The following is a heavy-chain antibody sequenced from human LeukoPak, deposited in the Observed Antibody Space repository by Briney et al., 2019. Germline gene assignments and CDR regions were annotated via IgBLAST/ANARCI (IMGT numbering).Heavy chain of an antibody. V-gene: IGHV3-7*01. J-gene: IGHJ4*02. CDR2: IKQDGSEK. Sequence: GGSLRLSCAASGFTFSSYWMSWVRQAPGKGLEWVANIKQDGSEKYYVDSVKGRFTISRDNSKNMLYLQMSSLRAEDTAVYYCAKDGWKMATIRPYFEYWGQGTLVTVSS. D-gene: IGHD5-24*01. CDR1: GFTFSSYW. CDR3: AKDGWKMATIRPYFEY.